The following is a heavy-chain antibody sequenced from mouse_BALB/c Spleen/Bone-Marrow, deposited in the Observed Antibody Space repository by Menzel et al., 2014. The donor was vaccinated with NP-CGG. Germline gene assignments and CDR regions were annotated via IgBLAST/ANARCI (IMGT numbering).Heavy chain of an antibody. J-gene: IGHJ4*01. V-gene: IGHV1S127*01. Sequence: QVQLQQSGAELVKPGASVKMSCRASGYTFTSYWMHWGKQRPGQGLEWVGVIDPSASYTSYNQKFTVKATLTVDTSASPAYMQLSSLTSEDSAVYDCTRWGTTVVDYYAMDYWGQGTPAPVS. CDR1: GYTFTSYW. D-gene: IGHD1-1*01. CDR2: IDPSASYT. CDR3: TRWGTTVVDYYAMDY.